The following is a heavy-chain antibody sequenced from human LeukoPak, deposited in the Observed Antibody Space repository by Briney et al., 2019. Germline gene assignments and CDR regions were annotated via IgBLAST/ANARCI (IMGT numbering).Heavy chain of an antibody. CDR1: GFTFSSYG. Sequence: PGRSLRLSCAASGFTFSSYGMHWVRQAPGKGLEWVAVISYDGSNKYYADSVKGRFTISRDNSKNTLYLQMNSLRAEDTAVYYCARDPYYDSSGYYPFDYWGQGTLVTVSS. D-gene: IGHD3-22*01. V-gene: IGHV3-30*03. CDR3: ARDPYYDSSGYYPFDY. J-gene: IGHJ4*02. CDR2: ISYDGSNK.